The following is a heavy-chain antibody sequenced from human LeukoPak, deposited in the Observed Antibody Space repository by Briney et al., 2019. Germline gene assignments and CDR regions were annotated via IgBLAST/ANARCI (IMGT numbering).Heavy chain of an antibody. J-gene: IGHJ4*02. CDR3: ARDLINSGGSYPDFDY. CDR2: ISAYNGNT. CDR1: GYTFTSYG. V-gene: IGHV1-18*01. Sequence: GASVKVSCKASGYTFTSYGISWVRQAPGQGLEWMGWISAYNGNTNYAQKLQGRVTMTTDTSTSTAYMELRSLRSDDTAVYYCARDLINSGGSYPDFDYWGQGTLVTVSS. D-gene: IGHD1-26*01.